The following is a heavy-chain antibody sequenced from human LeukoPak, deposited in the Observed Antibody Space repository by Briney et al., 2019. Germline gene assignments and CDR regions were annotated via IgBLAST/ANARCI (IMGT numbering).Heavy chain of an antibody. CDR2: ISGSGGST. V-gene: IGHV3-23*01. CDR3: AKARGNVHYYDSSGYYLFDY. J-gene: IGHJ4*02. Sequence: PGGSLRLSCAASGFTFSSYAMSWVRQAPGKGLEWVSAISGSGGSTYYADSVKGRFTISRDNSKNTLYLQMNSLRAEDTAVYYCAKARGNVHYYDSSGYYLFDYWGQGTLVTVSS. CDR1: GFTFSSYA. D-gene: IGHD3-22*01.